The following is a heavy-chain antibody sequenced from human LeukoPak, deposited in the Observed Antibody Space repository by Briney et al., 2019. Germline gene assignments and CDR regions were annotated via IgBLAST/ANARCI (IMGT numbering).Heavy chain of an antibody. Sequence: GGSLRLSCAASGFTFSSYAMSWVRQAPGKGLEWVSAISGSGGSTYYAGSVKGRFTISRDNSKNTLYLQMNSLRAEDTAVYYCAKVSSGWYLFNFDYWGQGTLVTVSS. CDR2: ISGSGGST. D-gene: IGHD6-19*01. J-gene: IGHJ4*02. CDR3: AKVSSGWYLFNFDY. V-gene: IGHV3-23*01. CDR1: GFTFSSYA.